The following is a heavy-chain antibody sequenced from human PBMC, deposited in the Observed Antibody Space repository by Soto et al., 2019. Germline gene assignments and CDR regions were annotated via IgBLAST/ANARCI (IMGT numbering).Heavy chain of an antibody. Sequence: GGSLRLSCSASGFTFSIYAMHWVRQAPGKGLEYVSSISTNGGSTHYADSVKGRFTISRDNSKNTQYLQMSSLRADDTAVYYCVKGEYYYDSSSYYPFDYWGQGTLVTVSS. CDR1: GFTFSIYA. CDR2: ISTNGGST. V-gene: IGHV3-64D*06. CDR3: VKGEYYYDSSSYYPFDY. D-gene: IGHD3-22*01. J-gene: IGHJ4*02.